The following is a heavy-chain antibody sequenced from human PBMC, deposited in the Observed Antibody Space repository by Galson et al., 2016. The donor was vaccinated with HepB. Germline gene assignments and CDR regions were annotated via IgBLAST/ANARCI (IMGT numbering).Heavy chain of an antibody. J-gene: IGHJ1*01. V-gene: IGHV3-11*01. CDR3: ARDRKHFYCDGTGLH. CDR1: GFEFSDYY. D-gene: IGHD3-22*01. Sequence: SLRLSCAASGFEFSDYYMSWVRQAPGKGLEWLSYISGTSQTTYYADSVKGRFTISRDNANNSVYLQMDNLQAGDTAIYYCARDRKHFYCDGTGLHWGQGSLVIVSS. CDR2: ISGTSQTT.